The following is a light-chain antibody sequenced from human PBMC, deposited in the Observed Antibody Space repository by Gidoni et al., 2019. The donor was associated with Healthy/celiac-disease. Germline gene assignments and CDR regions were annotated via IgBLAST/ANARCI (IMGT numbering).Light chain of an antibody. V-gene: IGKV4-1*01. CDR2: WAS. Sequence: DIVMTQSPDSLPVSLGESATINCKSSQSVLYIPNNKNYLAWYQQKPGQPPKLLIYWASTRESGVPDRFSGSGSGTDFTLTISRLQAEDVAVYYCQQYDSTPRTFGQGTKVEIK. J-gene: IGKJ1*01. CDR3: QQYDSTPRT. CDR1: QSVLYIPNNKNY.